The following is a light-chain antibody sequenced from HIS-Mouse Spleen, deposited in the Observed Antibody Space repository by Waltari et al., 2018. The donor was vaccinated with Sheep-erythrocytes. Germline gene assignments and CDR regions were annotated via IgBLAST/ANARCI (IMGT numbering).Light chain of an antibody. CDR2: GAS. J-gene: IGKJ4*01. V-gene: IGKV3-15*01. Sequence: EIVMTQSPATLSVSPGERATLPCRASQSVSSTLAWYQHKPGQAPRLLIYGASTRATGIPARFSGSGSGTEFTLTISSMQSEDFAVYYCQQYNNWPLTFGGGTKVEIK. CDR1: QSVSST. CDR3: QQYNNWPLT.